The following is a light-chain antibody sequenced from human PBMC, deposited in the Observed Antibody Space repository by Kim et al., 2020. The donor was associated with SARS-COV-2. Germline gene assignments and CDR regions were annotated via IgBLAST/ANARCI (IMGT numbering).Light chain of an antibody. CDR2: GDN. V-gene: IGLV1-44*01. Sequence: QSVLTQPPSASGTPGQRVTISCSGSGSNIGSSTVTWYQQLPGTAPKLLIYGDNQRPSGVPDRFSGSKSATSASLAITGLQSGDEADYYCAAWDDSLNGPAFGGGTKVTVL. CDR3: AAWDDSLNGPA. CDR1: GSNIGSST. J-gene: IGLJ2*01.